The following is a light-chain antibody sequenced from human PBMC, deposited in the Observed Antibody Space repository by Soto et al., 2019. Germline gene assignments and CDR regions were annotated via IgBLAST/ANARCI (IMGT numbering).Light chain of an antibody. J-gene: IGLJ2*01. CDR1: SGHSNYA. CDR3: QTWGSGIVV. Sequence: QLVLTQSPSASASLGASAKLTCTLSSGHSNYAIAWHQQQSEKGPRYLMKLNSDGSHSKGDGIPDRFSGSSSGAERYLTISSRQSEDEADYYCQTWGSGIVVFGGGTKLTVL. CDR2: LNSDGSH. V-gene: IGLV4-69*01.